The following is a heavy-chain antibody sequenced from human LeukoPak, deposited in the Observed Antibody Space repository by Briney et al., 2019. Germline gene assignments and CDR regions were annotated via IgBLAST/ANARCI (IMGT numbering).Heavy chain of an antibody. D-gene: IGHD3-22*01. J-gene: IGHJ5*02. CDR2: IYYSGST. V-gene: IGHV4-59*08. Sequence: SETLSLTCTVSGGSISSYYWSWIRQPPGKGLEGIGYIYYSGSTNYNPSLKSRVTISVDTSKNQFSLKLSSVTAADTAVYYCARKYYYDSSTLDPWGQGTLVTVSS. CDR1: GGSISSYY. CDR3: ARKYYYDSSTLDP.